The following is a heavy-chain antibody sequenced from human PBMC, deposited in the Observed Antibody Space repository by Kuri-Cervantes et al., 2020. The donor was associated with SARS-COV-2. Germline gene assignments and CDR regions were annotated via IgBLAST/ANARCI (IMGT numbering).Heavy chain of an antibody. J-gene: IGHJ4*02. Sequence: GSLRLSCAVYGGSFSGHYWSWIRQPPGKGLEWIGEINHSGSTNYNPSLKSRVTISVDTSKNQFSLKLSSVTAADTAVYYCARGTYTYYDFWRGPYFDYWGQGNLVTVSS. CDR3: ARGTYTYYDFWRGPYFDY. D-gene: IGHD3/OR15-3a*01. V-gene: IGHV4-34*01. CDR1: GGSFSGHY. CDR2: INHSGST.